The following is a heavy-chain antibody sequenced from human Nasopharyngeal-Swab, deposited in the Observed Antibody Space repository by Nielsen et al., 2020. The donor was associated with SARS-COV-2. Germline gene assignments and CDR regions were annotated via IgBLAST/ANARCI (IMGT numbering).Heavy chain of an antibody. Sequence: GGSLRLSCAASGFTFSSYEMNWVRQAPGKGLEWVSYISSSGSTIYYADSVKGRFTISRDNAKNSLYLQMNSLRAEDTALYYCAKDIVRGVMDAFDIWGQGTMVTVSS. D-gene: IGHD3-10*01. CDR2: ISSSGSTI. J-gene: IGHJ3*02. V-gene: IGHV3-48*03. CDR3: AKDIVRGVMDAFDI. CDR1: GFTFSSYE.